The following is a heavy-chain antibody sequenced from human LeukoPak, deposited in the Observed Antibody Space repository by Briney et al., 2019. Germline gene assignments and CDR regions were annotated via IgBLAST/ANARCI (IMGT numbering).Heavy chain of an antibody. J-gene: IGHJ5*01. CDR1: GGALTGFY. CDR3: AKKRITMIRGAPFDP. V-gene: IGHV4-34*01. D-gene: IGHD3-10*01. Sequence: SETLSLTCVVSGGALTGFYWSWIRQSPVRGLEWIGEINPSGSTIYNPSLKSRVNMSVDTTENSFTLKLSSVTAADTAIYFCAKKRITMIRGAPFDPWGQGTPVAVSS. CDR2: INPSGST.